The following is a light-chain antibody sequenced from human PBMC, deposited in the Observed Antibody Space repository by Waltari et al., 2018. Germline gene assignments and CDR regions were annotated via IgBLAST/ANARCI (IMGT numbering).Light chain of an antibody. CDR1: QSVSSSS. CDR2: GAS. Sequence: EIVLTQSPGTLSLSPGERATLSCRASQSVSSSSLAWYQQRPGQPPRLLVFGASIRATGIPDRFSGSGSVTDFTLTINRLEPEDFAVYYCQQYGDSSPSVTFGGGT. J-gene: IGKJ4*01. V-gene: IGKV3-20*01. CDR3: QQYGDSSPSVT.